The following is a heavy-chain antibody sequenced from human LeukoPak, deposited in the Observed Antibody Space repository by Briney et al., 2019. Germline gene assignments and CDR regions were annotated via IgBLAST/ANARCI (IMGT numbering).Heavy chain of an antibody. CDR1: GFTFIRYA. CDR2: IGTNEQRT. Sequence: GGSLRLSCVASGFTFIRYAMNWVRQTPGKGLEWVSLIGTNEQRTHYADSVKGRFTISRGNSKNTLFLQMNSLRAEDTAVYYCAKDLDSTDLYDNADWGQGTLVTVSS. D-gene: IGHD6-19*01. V-gene: IGHV3-23*01. J-gene: IGHJ1*01. CDR3: AKDLDSTDLYDNAD.